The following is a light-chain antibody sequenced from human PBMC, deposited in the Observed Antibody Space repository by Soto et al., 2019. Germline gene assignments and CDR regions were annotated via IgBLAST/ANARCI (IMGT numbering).Light chain of an antibody. CDR1: SSDVGGYNY. J-gene: IGLJ2*01. CDR3: SSYTSSSTLVV. CDR2: DVS. V-gene: IGLV2-14*01. Sequence: QSALTQPASVSGSPGQSITISCTGTSSDVGGYNYVSWYQQHPGKAPKLMIYDVSNRPSGVSNRVSGSKSGNTASLTISGLKAEDEADYYCSSYTSSSTLVVFGGGTEVTVL.